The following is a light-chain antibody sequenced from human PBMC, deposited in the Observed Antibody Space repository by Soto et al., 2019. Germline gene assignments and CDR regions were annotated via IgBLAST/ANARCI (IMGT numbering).Light chain of an antibody. CDR1: QSLNGR. J-gene: IGKJ2*01. Sequence: DIQMTQSPSTLSASIGDRVTITCRASQSLNGRLAWYQQEPGRPPKLLIYDVSFLESGVPSRFSGSGSGTDFNLTISSLRPDDFATFYCQQYKVYPYTFGQGARLDIQ. CDR2: DVS. CDR3: QQYKVYPYT. V-gene: IGKV1-5*01.